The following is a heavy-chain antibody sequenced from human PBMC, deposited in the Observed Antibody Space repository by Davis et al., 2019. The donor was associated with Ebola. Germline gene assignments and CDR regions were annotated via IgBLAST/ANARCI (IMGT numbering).Heavy chain of an antibody. CDR3: VRDSDAKVYLVETDMYNWLDP. Sequence: GESLKISCVASGFNFRTYSMHWVRQAPGKGLEWVASISYDGNKEYYADSGRGRFTISRDSSKNTVYLQMDSLRIDDTAVYFCVRDSDAKVYLVETDMYNWLDPWGQGTLVTVSS. D-gene: IGHD2-21*01. CDR1: GFNFRTYS. V-gene: IGHV3-30-3*01. J-gene: IGHJ5*02. CDR2: ISYDGNKE.